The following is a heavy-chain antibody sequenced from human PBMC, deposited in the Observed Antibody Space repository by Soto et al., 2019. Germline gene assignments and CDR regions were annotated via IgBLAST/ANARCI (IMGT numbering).Heavy chain of an antibody. CDR1: GFTLSTYA. D-gene: IGHD3-10*01. J-gene: IGHJ3*02. Sequence: EVQLLESGGGLVQPGGSLRLSCVASGFTLSTYAMSWVRQAPGKGLEWVSGITGSGGSTYYAPSVKGRFTISRDNSKSTVSLHTSSLRAEDTAVYYCGKRRGNPSGAFDIWGQGTMFTVSS. CDR2: ITGSGGST. CDR3: GKRRGNPSGAFDI. V-gene: IGHV3-23*01.